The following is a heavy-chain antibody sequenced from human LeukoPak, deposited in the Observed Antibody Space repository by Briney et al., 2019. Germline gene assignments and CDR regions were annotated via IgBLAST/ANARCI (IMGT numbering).Heavy chain of an antibody. V-gene: IGHV3-9*01. J-gene: IGHJ6*02. Sequence: GGSLRLSCAASGFTFDDYAMHWVRQAPGKGLEWVSGISWNSGSIGYADSVKGRFTISRDNAKNSLYLQMNSLRAEDTALYYCAKDKGPYYCYYGMDVWGQGTTVTVSS. CDR1: GFTFDDYA. CDR3: AKDKGPYYCYYGMDV. CDR2: ISWNSGSI.